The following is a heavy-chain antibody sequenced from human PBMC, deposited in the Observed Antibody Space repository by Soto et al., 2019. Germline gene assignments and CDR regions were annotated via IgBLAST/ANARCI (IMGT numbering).Heavy chain of an antibody. CDR1: GGSISSYY. V-gene: IGHV4-59*12. CDR2: IYYSGST. CDR3: ARSSTSANYFDY. D-gene: IGHD2-2*01. Sequence: ETLSLTCTVSGGSISSYYWSWIRQPPGKGLEWIGYIYYSGSTNYNPSLKSRVTISVDTSKNQFSLKLSSVTAADTAVYYCARSSTSANYFDYWGQGTLVTVSS. J-gene: IGHJ4*02.